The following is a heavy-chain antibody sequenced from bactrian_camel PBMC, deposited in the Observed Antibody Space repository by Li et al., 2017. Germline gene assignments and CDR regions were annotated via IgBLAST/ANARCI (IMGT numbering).Heavy chain of an antibody. V-gene: IGHV3S6*01. Sequence: HVQLVESGGGLVQPRGSLRLSCAASGFSFSSYCMSWVRQAPGKGLEWVSSIYGDVNGSATDVADSMKDRFTISRDNAKNTVYLQMDSLKSEDTGLYYCVRNYFTKQGAFGYWGQGTQVTVS. CDR3: VRNYFTKQGAFGY. CDR2: IYGDVNGSAT. J-gene: IGHJ6*01. D-gene: IGHD2*01. CDR1: GFSFSSYC.